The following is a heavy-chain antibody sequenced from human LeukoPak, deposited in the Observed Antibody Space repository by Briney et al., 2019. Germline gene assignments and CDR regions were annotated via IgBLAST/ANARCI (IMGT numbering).Heavy chain of an antibody. CDR1: GYTFASYG. V-gene: IGHV1-18*01. Sequence: ASVKVSCKASGYTFASYGVTWVRQAPGQGLEWMGWISAYNGNTNYAQKLQGRVTMTTDTSTSTAYMELRSLRSDDTAVYGCARQVDSTMALPDYWGQGTLVTVSS. CDR2: ISAYNGNT. D-gene: IGHD3-10*01. CDR3: ARQVDSTMALPDY. J-gene: IGHJ4*02.